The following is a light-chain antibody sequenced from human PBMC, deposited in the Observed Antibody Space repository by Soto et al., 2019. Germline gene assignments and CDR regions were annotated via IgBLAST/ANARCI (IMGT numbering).Light chain of an antibody. CDR2: SNN. J-gene: IGLJ1*01. CDR1: SSNIGSNY. V-gene: IGLV1-47*02. Sequence: QSVLTQPPSASGTPGQRVTISCSGSSSNIGSNYVYWYQQLPGTAPKLLIYSNNQRPSGVPDRFSGSKSGTSASLAISGLRSEDEDDYYCAAWDDSLSGYVFGTGTKLTVL. CDR3: AAWDDSLSGYV.